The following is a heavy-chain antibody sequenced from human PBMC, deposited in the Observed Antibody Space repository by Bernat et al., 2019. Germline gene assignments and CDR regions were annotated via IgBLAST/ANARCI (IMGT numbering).Heavy chain of an antibody. Sequence: QVQLVQSGAEVKKPGASVKFSCKPSGYTFTSYGISWVRQAPGQGLEWMRWISACKGNTNYAQKLQGRVTTTTETYTSTAYMALRCRGSDETAVDYCARDDAIDFWGQGTMVTVSS. CDR2: ISACKGNT. V-gene: IGHV1-18*04. J-gene: IGHJ3*01. CDR1: GYTFTSYG. CDR3: ARDDAIDF.